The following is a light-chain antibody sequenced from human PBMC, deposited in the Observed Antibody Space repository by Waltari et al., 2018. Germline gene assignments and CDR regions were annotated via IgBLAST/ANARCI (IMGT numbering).Light chain of an antibody. CDR3: LLYYGGPWV. Sequence: TVVTQEPTLTVSPGRRVSLPCASSTGTVTSSYSPNWFQQKPGQAPRALIHSTSVRYSWTPTRFSGSLLGDKAALTLSGVQPEDEADYYCLLYYGGPWVFGGGTKVTVL. V-gene: IGLV7-43*01. J-gene: IGLJ3*02. CDR2: STS. CDR1: TGTVTSSYS.